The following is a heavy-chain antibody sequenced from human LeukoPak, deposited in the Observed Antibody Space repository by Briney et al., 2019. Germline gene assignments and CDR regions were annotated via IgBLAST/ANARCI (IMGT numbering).Heavy chain of an antibody. D-gene: IGHD2-15*01. J-gene: IGHJ4*02. CDR2: IKQDGSEK. CDR3: ATSLYYCSGGSCLLDY. V-gene: IGHV3-7*01. CDR1: EFTFNNYA. Sequence: GGSLRLSCAGSEFTFNNYAMNWVRQTPGKGLEWVANIKQDGSEKYYVDSVKGRFTISRDNAKNSLYLQMNSLRAEDTAVYYCATSLYYCSGGSCLLDYWGQGTLVTVSS.